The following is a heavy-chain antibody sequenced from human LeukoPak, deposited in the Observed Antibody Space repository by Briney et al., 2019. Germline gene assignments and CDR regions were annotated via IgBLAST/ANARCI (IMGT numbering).Heavy chain of an antibody. J-gene: IGHJ4*02. CDR1: GYTFTSYG. Sequence: ASVKVSCKASGYTFTSYGISWVRQAPGQGLEWMGWISAYNGNTNYAQKLQGRVTMTTDTSTSTAYMELRSLRSDDTAVYYCARAGGDDIVVVPAAISGDYRGQGTLVTVSS. CDR2: ISAYNGNT. V-gene: IGHV1-18*01. D-gene: IGHD2-2*01. CDR3: ARAGGDDIVVVPAAISGDY.